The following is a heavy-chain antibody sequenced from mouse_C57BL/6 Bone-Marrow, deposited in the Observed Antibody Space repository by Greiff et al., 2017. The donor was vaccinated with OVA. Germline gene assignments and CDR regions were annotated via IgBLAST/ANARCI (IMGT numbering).Heavy chain of an antibody. CDR1: GFTFSDYG. V-gene: IGHV5-17*01. CDR3: ARPYYSNWYFDV. CDR2: ISSGSSTI. D-gene: IGHD2-12*01. Sequence: DVMLVESGGGLVKPGGSLKLSCAASGFTFSDYGMHWVRQAPEKGLEWVAYISSGSSTIYYADTVKGRFTISRDNAKNTLFLQMTSLRSEDTAMYYCARPYYSNWYFDVWGTGTTVTVSS. J-gene: IGHJ1*03.